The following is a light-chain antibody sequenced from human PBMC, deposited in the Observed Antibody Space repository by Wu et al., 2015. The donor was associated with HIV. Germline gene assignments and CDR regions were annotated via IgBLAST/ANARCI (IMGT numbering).Light chain of an antibody. CDR1: QSISSD. V-gene: IGKV1-39*01. J-gene: IGKJ1*01. CDR3: QQTYSTPKT. CDR2: AAS. Sequence: DIQMTQSPSSLSASVGDRVTITCRASQSISSDLKWFQQKPGAAPQLLIYAASSLQSGVPSRFSGSGSGTDFTLTISSLRPEDFATYYCQQTYSTPKTFGQGTEGGNQT.